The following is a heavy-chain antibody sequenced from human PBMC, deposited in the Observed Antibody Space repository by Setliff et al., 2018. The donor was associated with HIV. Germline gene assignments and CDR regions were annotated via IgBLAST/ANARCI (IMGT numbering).Heavy chain of an antibody. CDR1: GDSISSGGYY. CDR2: IYYSGST. CDR3: ARAPFYYGSGSYQTFDY. D-gene: IGHD3-10*01. V-gene: IGHV4-31*03. J-gene: IGHJ4*02. Sequence: LSLTCTVSGDSISSGGYYWGWIRQPPGKGLEWIGYIYYSGSTYYNPSLKSRVTISVDTSKNQFSLKLSSVTAADSAVYYCARAPFYYGSGSYQTFDYWGQGTLVTVSS.